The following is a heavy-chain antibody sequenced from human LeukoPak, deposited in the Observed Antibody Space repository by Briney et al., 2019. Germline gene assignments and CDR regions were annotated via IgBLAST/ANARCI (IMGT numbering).Heavy chain of an antibody. D-gene: IGHD3-9*01. CDR3: ARDYTGYFP. J-gene: IGHJ5*02. Sequence: GGSLRLSCEASGFTFSSYWMSWVRQAPGKGLGWVANIKTDGSEKYYVDSVKGRFTISRDNAKNSLYLQMNSLRAEDTAVYYCARDYTGYFPWGQGTLVIVSS. CDR2: IKTDGSEK. CDR1: GFTFSSYW. V-gene: IGHV3-7*03.